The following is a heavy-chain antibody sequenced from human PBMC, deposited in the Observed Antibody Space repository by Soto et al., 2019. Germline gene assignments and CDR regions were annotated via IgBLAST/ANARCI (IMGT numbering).Heavy chain of an antibody. CDR3: AKKNPAEVAAPGFDC. D-gene: IGHD6-13*01. Sequence: PGGSLRLSCAASGFSLSNYAVSWVRQAPGKGLEWVSSISSDGRSTYYADSVKGRFTVSRDNSRNTLYLQMISLRAEDTAVYYCAKKNPAEVAAPGFDCWGQGTLVTVPS. J-gene: IGHJ4*02. CDR2: ISSDGRST. V-gene: IGHV3-23*01. CDR1: GFSLSNYA.